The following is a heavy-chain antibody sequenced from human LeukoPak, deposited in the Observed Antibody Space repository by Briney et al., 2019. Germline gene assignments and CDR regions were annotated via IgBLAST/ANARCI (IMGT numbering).Heavy chain of an antibody. V-gene: IGHV4-59*01. CDR2: IYYSGST. CDR1: GDSISSYY. Sequence: SETLSLTCTVSGDSISSYYWSWIRQPPGKGLEWIGYIYYSGSTNYNPSLKSRVTISVDTSKNQFSLKLSSVTAADTAVYYCARVPGSGSYYYYGMDVWGQGTTVTISS. J-gene: IGHJ6*02. CDR3: ARVPGSGSYYYYGMDV. D-gene: IGHD6-19*01.